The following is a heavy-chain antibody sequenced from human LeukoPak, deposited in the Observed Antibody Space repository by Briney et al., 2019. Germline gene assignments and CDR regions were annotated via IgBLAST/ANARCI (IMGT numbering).Heavy chain of an antibody. CDR3: ASVVATGGY. CDR2: INPNSGDT. D-gene: IGHD2-15*01. V-gene: IGHV1-2*02. Sequence: ASVTVSCKASGYTFTGYYMHWVRQAPGQGLEWMGLINPNSGDTNYAQNFQGRVTMTRDTSISTAYMELSRLRSDDTAVYCCASVVATGGYWGRGTLVRVPS. CDR1: GYTFTGYY. J-gene: IGHJ4*02.